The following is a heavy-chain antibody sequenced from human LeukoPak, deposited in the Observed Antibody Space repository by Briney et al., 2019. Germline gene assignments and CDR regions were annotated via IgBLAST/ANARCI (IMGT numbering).Heavy chain of an antibody. CDR1: GYTFTSYD. CDR3: AREAWFGELSYFDY. CDR2: MNPNSGNT. D-gene: IGHD3-10*01. Sequence: ASVKVSCKASGYTFTSYDINWVRQATGQGLEWMGWMNPNSGNTGYAQKFQGRVTMTRNTSISTAYMELSSLRSEDTAVYYCAREAWFGELSYFDYWGQGTLVTVSS. V-gene: IGHV1-8*01. J-gene: IGHJ4*02.